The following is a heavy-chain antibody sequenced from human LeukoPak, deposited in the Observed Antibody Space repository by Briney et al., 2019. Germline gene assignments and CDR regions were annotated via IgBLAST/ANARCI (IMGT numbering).Heavy chain of an antibody. D-gene: IGHD3-22*01. CDR3: ARDMGHYYDSSGLFF. CDR1: GGTLNSYV. V-gene: IGHV1-69*05. J-gene: IGHJ4*02. Sequence: ASVKVSCKASGGTLNSYVISWVRQAPGQGLEWMGGIIPISGTTNYAQKFQGRVTMTRDTSTSTVYMELSSLRSEDTAVFYCARDMGHYYDSSGLFFWGQGTLVTVSS. CDR2: IIPISGTT.